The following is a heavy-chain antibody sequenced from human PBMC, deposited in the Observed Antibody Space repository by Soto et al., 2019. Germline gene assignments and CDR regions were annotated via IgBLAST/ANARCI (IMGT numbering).Heavy chain of an antibody. D-gene: IGHD6-19*01. CDR3: ARDRGSGWSVFDY. Sequence: QVQLQESGPGLVKPSETLSLTCTVSGGSISSYYWSWIRQPPGKGLEWIGYIYYSGSTNYNPSLKSRVXXSXDXXKNQFSLKLGSVTAADTAVYYCARDRGSGWSVFDYWGQGTLVTVSS. V-gene: IGHV4-59*01. J-gene: IGHJ4*02. CDR1: GGSISSYY. CDR2: IYYSGST.